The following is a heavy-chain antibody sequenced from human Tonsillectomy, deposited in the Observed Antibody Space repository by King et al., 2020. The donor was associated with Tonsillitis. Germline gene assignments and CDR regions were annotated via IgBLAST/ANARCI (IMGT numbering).Heavy chain of an antibody. V-gene: IGHV5-51*01. CDR3: ARRPFCTTTTCFNNFDY. Sequence: QLVQSGAEVKKPGESLKISCKGSGYDFSTYYIGWVRQKPGKGLEWMGLIYPGDSDTRYSPSFQGQVTFSADKSINTAYLQWRGLKASDTAMYYCARRPFCTTTTCFNNFDYWGQGTLVTVSS. D-gene: IGHD2-2*01. J-gene: IGHJ4*02. CDR2: IYPGDSDT. CDR1: GYDFSTYY.